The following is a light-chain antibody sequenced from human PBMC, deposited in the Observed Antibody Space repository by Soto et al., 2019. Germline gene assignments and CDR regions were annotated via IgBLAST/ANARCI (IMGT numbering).Light chain of an antibody. V-gene: IGKV3-11*01. CDR1: QSLSSN. J-gene: IGKJ1*01. CDR2: DAS. Sequence: EIVMTQSPATLSVSPGERATLSCRASQSLSSNLAWYQQKPGQAPRLLIYDASKRATGIPARFSGSGFGTDYTLTISSLEPEDFAVYYCQQRSKWRTFGQGTKVDIK. CDR3: QQRSKWRT.